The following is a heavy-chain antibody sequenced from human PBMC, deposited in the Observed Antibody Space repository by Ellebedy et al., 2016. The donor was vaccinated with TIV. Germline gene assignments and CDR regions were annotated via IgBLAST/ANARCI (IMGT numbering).Heavy chain of an antibody. CDR1: GGSFSGYY. CDR3: ARWGHPGYCSGGSCQGDFDY. D-gene: IGHD2-15*01. Sequence: GSLRLXCAVYGGSFSGYYWSWIRQPPGKGLEWIGEINHSGSTNYNPSLKSRVTISVDTSKNQFSLKLSSVTAADTAVYYCARWGHPGYCSGGSCQGDFDYWGQGTLVTVSS. J-gene: IGHJ4*02. V-gene: IGHV4-34*01. CDR2: INHSGST.